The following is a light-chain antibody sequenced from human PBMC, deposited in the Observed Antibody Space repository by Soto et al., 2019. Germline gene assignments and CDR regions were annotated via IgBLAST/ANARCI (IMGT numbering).Light chain of an antibody. Sequence: IQMTQSPSSLSASVGDRVTITCRATQTISNSLNWYQQRPGKAPNVLIYGSSTLQGGVPSRFSGSGSATDFTLTISSLQPEDSATYFCQESHTFLWGTFGQGTKV. CDR2: GSS. CDR1: QTISNS. CDR3: QESHTFLWGT. V-gene: IGKV1-39*01. J-gene: IGKJ1*01.